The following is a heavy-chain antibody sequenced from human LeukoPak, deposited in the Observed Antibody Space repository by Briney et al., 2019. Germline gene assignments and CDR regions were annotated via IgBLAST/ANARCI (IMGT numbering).Heavy chain of an antibody. CDR3: ARGISPPVLLWFGDPGEPYGMDV. J-gene: IGHJ6*02. CDR2: INHSGST. CDR1: GGSFSGYY. D-gene: IGHD3-10*01. V-gene: IGHV4-34*01. Sequence: PSETLSLTCAVYGGSFSGYYWSWIRQPPGKGLEWIGEINHSGSTNYNPSLKSRVTISVDTSKNQFSLKLSSVTAADTAVYYRARGISPPVLLWFGDPGEPYGMDVWGQGTTVTVSS.